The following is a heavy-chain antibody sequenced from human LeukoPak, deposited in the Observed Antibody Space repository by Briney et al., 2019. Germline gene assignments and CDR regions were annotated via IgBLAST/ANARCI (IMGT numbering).Heavy chain of an antibody. D-gene: IGHD3-10*01. CDR1: GGSISSGSYY. V-gene: IGHV4-61*02. CDR2: IYTSGST. J-gene: IGHJ4*02. Sequence: SETLSLTCTVSGGSISSGSYYWSWIRQPAGKGLEWIGRIYTSGSTNYNPSLKSRVTISVDTSKNQFSLKLSSVTAADTAVYYCATAHPLWFGELSWGQGTLVTVSS. CDR3: ATAHPLWFGELS.